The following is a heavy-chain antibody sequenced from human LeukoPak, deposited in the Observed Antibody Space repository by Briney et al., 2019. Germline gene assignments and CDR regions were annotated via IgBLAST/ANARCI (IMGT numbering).Heavy chain of an antibody. CDR3: ARAARGDHAIDY. J-gene: IGHJ4*02. D-gene: IGHD2-21*02. CDR2: INHSGST. CDR1: GGSFSGYY. V-gene: IGHV4-34*01. Sequence: PSETLSLTCAVYGGSFSGYYWSWIRQPPGKGLEWIGEINHSGSTNYNPSLKSRVTISVDTSKNQFSLKLSSVTAADTAVYYCARAARGDHAIDYWGQGTLVTVSS.